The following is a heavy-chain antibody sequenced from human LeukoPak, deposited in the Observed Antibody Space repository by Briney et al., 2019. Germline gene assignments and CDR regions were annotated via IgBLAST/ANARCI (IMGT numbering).Heavy chain of an antibody. V-gene: IGHV4-59*08. CDR2: IYYSGTT. D-gene: IGHD6-6*01. CDR1: GGSISSYY. J-gene: IGHJ4*02. Sequence: SETLSFTCTVSGGSISSYYWSWIRQPPGKGLEWIGYIYYSGTTYYNPSLKSRVTISVDTSKNQFSLELSSVTAADTAVYYCARYSSSSVYFDYWGQGTLVTVSS. CDR3: ARYSSSSVYFDY.